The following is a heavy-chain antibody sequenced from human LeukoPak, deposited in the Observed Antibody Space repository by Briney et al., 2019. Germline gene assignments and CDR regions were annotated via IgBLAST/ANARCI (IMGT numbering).Heavy chain of an antibody. CDR3: ARVAVVVVTSGGAFDI. CDR1: GYIFTDYY. J-gene: IGHJ3*02. V-gene: IGHV1-69*04. Sequence: GASVKVSCKASGYIFTDYYMHWVRQAPGQGLEWMGRIIPILGIANYAQKFQGRVTITADKSTSTAYMELSSLRSEDTAVYYCARVAVVVVTSGGAFDIWGQGTMVTVSS. CDR2: IIPILGIA. D-gene: IGHD3-22*01.